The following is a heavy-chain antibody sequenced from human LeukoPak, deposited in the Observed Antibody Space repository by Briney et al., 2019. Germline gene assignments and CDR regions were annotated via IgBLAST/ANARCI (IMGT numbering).Heavy chain of an antibody. Sequence: SEALSLTCTVSGASISNYCWSWIRQSAGKGLEWIGRMYISGNTNYSPSLKSRVTMSIDTSKNQFSLKLSSVTAADTAVYYCASQYYYDTSGYYDSLYFQYWGQGALVTVSS. CDR3: ASQYYYDTSGYYDSLYFQY. CDR1: GASISNYC. V-gene: IGHV4-4*07. J-gene: IGHJ1*01. D-gene: IGHD3-22*01. CDR2: MYISGNT.